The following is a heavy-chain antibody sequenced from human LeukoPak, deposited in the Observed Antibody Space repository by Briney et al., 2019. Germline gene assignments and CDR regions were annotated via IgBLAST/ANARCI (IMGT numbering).Heavy chain of an antibody. CDR3: ARDKERRCYYYYYYGMDV. Sequence: GGSLRLSCAASGFTFSSYGMHWVRQAPGKGLEWVAVIWYDGSNKYYADSVKGRFTISRDNSKNTLYLQMNSLRAEDTAAYYCARDKERRCYYYYYYGMDVWGQGTTVTGSS. CDR2: IWYDGSNK. CDR1: GFTFSSYG. V-gene: IGHV3-33*01. J-gene: IGHJ6*02. D-gene: IGHD2-8*01.